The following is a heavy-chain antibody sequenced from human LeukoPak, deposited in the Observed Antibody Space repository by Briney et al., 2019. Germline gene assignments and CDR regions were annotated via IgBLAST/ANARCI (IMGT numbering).Heavy chain of an antibody. V-gene: IGHV1-2*02. CDR3: ARDAAGVIQLWLYLANDYYYGMDV. D-gene: IGHD5-18*01. CDR2: INPNSGGT. J-gene: IGHJ6*02. Sequence: ASVKVSCKASGYTFTGYYMHWVRQAPGQGLEWMGWINPNSGGTNYAQKFQGRVTMTRDTSISAAYMELSGLRSDDTAVYYCARDAAGVIQLWLYLANDYYYGMDVWGQGTTVTVSS. CDR1: GYTFTGYY.